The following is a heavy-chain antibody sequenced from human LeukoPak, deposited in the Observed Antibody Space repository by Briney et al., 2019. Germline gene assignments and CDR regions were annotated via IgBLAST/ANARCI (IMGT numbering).Heavy chain of an antibody. CDR1: GFTFSSYA. D-gene: IGHD2-2*01. V-gene: IGHV3-30*04. CDR3: ARGQHRVDYSNDGFDI. CDR2: ISYGGNNK. Sequence: GGSLRLSCAASGFTFSSYAMHWVRQALGKGLEWVAVISYGGNNKYYADSVRGRFTISRDNSKNTLYLQMNSLRAEDTAVYYCARGQHRVDYSNDGFDIWGQGTMVTVSS. J-gene: IGHJ3*02.